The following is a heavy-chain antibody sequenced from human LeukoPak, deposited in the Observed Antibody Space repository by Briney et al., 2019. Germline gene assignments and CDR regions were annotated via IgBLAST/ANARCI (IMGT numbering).Heavy chain of an antibody. CDR3: TRVGYIDEGIDY. V-gene: IGHV3-53*01. CDR1: GFTVSSSY. D-gene: IGHD5-24*01. J-gene: IGHJ4*02. Sequence: GGSLRLSCAASGFTVSSSYMSWVRQAPGKGLEWVSVFYSGGKTYYTDSVKGRFTISRDNAKNSLYLQMNSLRAEDTAIYYCTRVGYIDEGIDYWGQGTLVTVSS. CDR2: FYSGGKT.